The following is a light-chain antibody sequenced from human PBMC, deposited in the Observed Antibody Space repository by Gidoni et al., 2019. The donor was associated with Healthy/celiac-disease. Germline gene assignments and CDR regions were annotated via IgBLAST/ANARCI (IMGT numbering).Light chain of an antibody. CDR2: DSS. J-gene: IGKJ3*01. CDR1: QDISNY. CDR3: HQYDTLPLFT. V-gene: IGKV1-33*01. Sequence: DIQMTQSPSSLSASVGDRVTITCQASQDISNYLNWYQQKPGKAPKLLIYDSSNLETGVPSRFSGSGSGTDFTFTISSLQPEDIATYYCHQYDTLPLFTFGPGTKVDIK.